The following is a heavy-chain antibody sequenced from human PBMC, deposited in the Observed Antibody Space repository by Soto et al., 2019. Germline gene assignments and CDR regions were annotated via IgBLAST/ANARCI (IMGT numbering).Heavy chain of an antibody. Sequence: QVQLVQSGAEVKKPGASVKVSCKASGYTFTSYGISWVRQAPGQGLEWMGWISAYNGNTNYAQKLQGRVTMTTATSTSTAYMELRSLRSDDTAVYSCAKHDILTGYYLFDPWGQGTLVTVSS. D-gene: IGHD3-9*01. V-gene: IGHV1-18*01. CDR1: GYTFTSYG. CDR2: ISAYNGNT. J-gene: IGHJ5*02. CDR3: AKHDILTGYYLFDP.